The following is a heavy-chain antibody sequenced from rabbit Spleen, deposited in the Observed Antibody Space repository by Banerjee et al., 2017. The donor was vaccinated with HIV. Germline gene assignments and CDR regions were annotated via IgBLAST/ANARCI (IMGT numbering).Heavy chain of an antibody. J-gene: IGHJ4*01. CDR2: IYGGVIGST. V-gene: IGHV1S40*01. D-gene: IGHD2-1*01. Sequence: KTGGTVKRVGPGSGLIIRKKYYMCWVRQAPGKGLECIACIYGGVIGSTYYATWAKGRFTISKTSSTTVTLQMSSLVVSDSGTYFGAIFPCAMFMVCTWFYFYFVGPGALVTVS. CDR1: GLIIRKKYY. CDR3: AIFPCAMFMVCTWFYFYF.